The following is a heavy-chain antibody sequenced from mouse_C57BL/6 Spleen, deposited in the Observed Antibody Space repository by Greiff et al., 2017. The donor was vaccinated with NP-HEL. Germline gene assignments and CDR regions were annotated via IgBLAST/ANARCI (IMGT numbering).Heavy chain of an antibody. CDR3: ARNYGSSSAMDY. V-gene: IGHV1-55*01. CDR2: IYPGSGST. Sequence: VQLQQPGAELVKPGASVKMSCKASGYTFTSYWITWVKQRPGQGLEWIGDIYPGSGSTNYNEKFKSKATLTVDKSSSTAYMQLSSLTSEDSAVYYCARNYGSSSAMDYWGQGTSVTVSS. CDR1: GYTFTSYW. J-gene: IGHJ4*01. D-gene: IGHD1-1*01.